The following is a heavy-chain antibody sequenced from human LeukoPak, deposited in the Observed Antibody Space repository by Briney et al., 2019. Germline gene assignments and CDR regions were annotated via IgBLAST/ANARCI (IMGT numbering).Heavy chain of an antibody. J-gene: IGHJ4*02. V-gene: IGHV3-9*03. Sequence: GGSLRLSCAASGFTFEDYAMHWVPQAPGKGLEGVSGISWNSVSIVYAASVKGRFTISRDNAKTSLYLQINSLRAEDMALYYCAKDVGGRFSYYFDYWGQGTLVTVSS. CDR1: GFTFEDYA. CDR3: AKDVGGRFSYYFDY. D-gene: IGHD3-3*01. CDR2: ISWNSVSI.